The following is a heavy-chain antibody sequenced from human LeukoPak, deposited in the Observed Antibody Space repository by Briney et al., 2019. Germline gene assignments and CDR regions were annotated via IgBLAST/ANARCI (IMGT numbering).Heavy chain of an antibody. V-gene: IGHV3-7*03. Sequence: PGGSLRLSCAASGFTFSSYWMSWVRQAPRKGLEWVANIKQDGSEKYYVDSVKGRFTIYRDNAKNSLYLQMNSLRAEDTALYYCAKDRVGATSHFDYWGQGTLVTVSS. CDR3: AKDRVGATSHFDY. CDR2: IKQDGSEK. CDR1: GFTFSSYW. D-gene: IGHD1-26*01. J-gene: IGHJ4*02.